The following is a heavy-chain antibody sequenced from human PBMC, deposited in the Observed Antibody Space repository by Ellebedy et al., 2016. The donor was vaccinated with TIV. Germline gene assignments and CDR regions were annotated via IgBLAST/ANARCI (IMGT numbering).Heavy chain of an antibody. D-gene: IGHD6-19*01. CDR1: GGSISSYY. Sequence: MPSETLSLTCTVSGGSISSYYWSWIRQPPGKGLEWIGYIYYSGSTNYNPSLKSRVTISVDTSKNQFSLKLSSVTAADTAVYYCASAPLFYSGWDNWGQGTLVTVSS. CDR2: IYYSGST. CDR3: ASAPLFYSGWDN. J-gene: IGHJ4*02. V-gene: IGHV4-59*01.